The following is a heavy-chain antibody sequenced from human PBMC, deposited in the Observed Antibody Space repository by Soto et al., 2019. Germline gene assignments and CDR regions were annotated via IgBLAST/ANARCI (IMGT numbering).Heavy chain of an antibody. J-gene: IGHJ3*02. V-gene: IGHV3-23*01. CDR1: GFTFSSYA. CDR2: IRGSGGST. CDR3: SKAYRMSVCGVGSETPGDGFDI. D-gene: IGHD1-26*01. Sequence: EVQLLESGGGLVQPGGSLRLSCAASGFTFSSYAMSWVRQAPGKGLEWVSSIRGSGGSTNYADSVKGRFTISRDNSKNTLYLHMNSLRVEDTAVYYCSKAYRMSVCGVGSETPGDGFDICGQWTMVTVSS.